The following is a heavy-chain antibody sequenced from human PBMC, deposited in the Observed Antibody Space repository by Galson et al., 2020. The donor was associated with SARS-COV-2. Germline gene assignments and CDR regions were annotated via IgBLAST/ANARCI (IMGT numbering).Heavy chain of an antibody. D-gene: IGHD3-16*01. Sequence: GGSLRLSCAASGFTLSDYSMSWFRQAPGQGLEWVPSISNNAAGTVSADSVKGRFTSSRDNSQNTLYLQMTSMRAEDTAVYYCAKHFDVYTTYSTEKFDYWGLGTLVTVSS. CDR2: ISNNAAGT. J-gene: IGHJ4*02. V-gene: IGHV3-23*01. CDR3: AKHFDVYTTYSTEKFDY. CDR1: GFTLSDYS.